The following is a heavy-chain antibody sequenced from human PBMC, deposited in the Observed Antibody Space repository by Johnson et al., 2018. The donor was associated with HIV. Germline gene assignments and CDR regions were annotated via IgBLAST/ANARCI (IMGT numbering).Heavy chain of an antibody. Sequence: VQLVESGGGVVRPGGSLILSCAASGFTFDDYGMSWVRQAPGKGLEWVSGITLNGADTAYADSVKGRFTISRDNAKNSLYLQMNSLRAEDTAVYYCARSGSGAFDIWGQGTMVTVSS. J-gene: IGHJ3*02. D-gene: IGHD3-3*01. CDR1: GFTFDDYG. CDR2: ITLNGADT. CDR3: ARSGSGAFDI. V-gene: IGHV3-20*04.